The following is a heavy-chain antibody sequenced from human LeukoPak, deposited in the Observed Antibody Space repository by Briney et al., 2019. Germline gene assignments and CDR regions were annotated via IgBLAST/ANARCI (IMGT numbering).Heavy chain of an antibody. CDR2: ISGSGGST. Sequence: GGSLRLSCAASGFTFSSYAMSWVRQAPGKGLEWVSGISGSGGSTYYADSVKGWFTISRDNSKNTLYLQMNSLRAEDTAVYYCAKGHRSGGTCYYDYWGQGTLVTVSS. CDR1: GFTFSSYA. J-gene: IGHJ4*02. V-gene: IGHV3-23*01. D-gene: IGHD2-15*01. CDR3: AKGHRSGGTCYYDY.